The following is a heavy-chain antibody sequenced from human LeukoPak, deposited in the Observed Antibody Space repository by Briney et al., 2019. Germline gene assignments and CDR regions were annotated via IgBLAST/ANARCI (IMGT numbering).Heavy chain of an antibody. V-gene: IGHV1-58*02. CDR2: IVDGSGNA. CDR3: AALVDYYDSSGYYVDY. J-gene: IGHJ4*02. CDR1: GFTFTRSA. Sequence: SVNVSCKASGFTFTRSAMQWVRRARGQSLEWIGWIVDGSGNANYAQKFQERVTISRDMSTSTAYMELSSLRSEDTAVYYCAALVDYYDSSGYYVDYWGQGTLVTVSS. D-gene: IGHD3-22*01.